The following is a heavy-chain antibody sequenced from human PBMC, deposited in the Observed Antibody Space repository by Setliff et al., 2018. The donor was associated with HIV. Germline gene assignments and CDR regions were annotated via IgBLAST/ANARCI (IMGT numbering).Heavy chain of an antibody. CDR1: GYTFTSYG. Sequence: GASVKVSCKASGYTFTSYGISWVRQAPGQGLEWMGWISAYNGNTNYAQKLQGRVTMTTDTSTSTAYMELRSLRSDDTAVYYCARIDQPHRTTYYYDSSGYFPSDYWGQGTLVTVSS. CDR3: ARIDQPHRTTYYYDSSGYFPSDY. D-gene: IGHD3-22*01. CDR2: ISAYNGNT. V-gene: IGHV1-18*01. J-gene: IGHJ4*02.